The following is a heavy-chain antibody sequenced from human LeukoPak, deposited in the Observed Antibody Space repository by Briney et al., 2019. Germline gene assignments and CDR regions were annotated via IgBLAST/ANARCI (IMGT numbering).Heavy chain of an antibody. D-gene: IGHD1-1*01. Sequence: ASVKVSCKVSGYTLTELSMHWVRQAPGQGLEWMGWINPNSGGTNYAQKFQGRVTMTRDTSISTAYMELSRLRSDDTAVYYCARVEGYYYMDVWGKGTTVTISS. CDR3: ARVEGYYYMDV. J-gene: IGHJ6*03. CDR2: INPNSGGT. V-gene: IGHV1-2*02. CDR1: GYTLTELS.